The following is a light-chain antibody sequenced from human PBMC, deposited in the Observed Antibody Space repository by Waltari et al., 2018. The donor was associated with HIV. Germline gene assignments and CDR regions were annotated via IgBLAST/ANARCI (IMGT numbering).Light chain of an antibody. J-gene: IGLJ3*02. CDR3: QTWDIATGV. CDR1: KLGEKF. CDR2: QDS. Sequence: SYDLTQPPSVSVSPGQTARITCSGEKLGEKFVSWYQQKPGQSPMVVIYQDSQRPSGLPGRCACSNAGNTATLAISGTHPMDEADYYCQTWDIATGVFCGRTKL. V-gene: IGLV3-1*01.